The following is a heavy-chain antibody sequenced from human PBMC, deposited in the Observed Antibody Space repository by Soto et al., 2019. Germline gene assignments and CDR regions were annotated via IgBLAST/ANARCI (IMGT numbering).Heavy chain of an antibody. CDR1: GFTFSSYA. D-gene: IGHD3-10*01. CDR3: AKDYITMVRGDNYYYYGMDV. J-gene: IGHJ6*02. Sequence: GGSLRLSCAASGFTFSSYAMHWVRQAPGKGLEWVAAISYDGSNKYYADSVKGRFAISRDNSKNTLYLQMNSLRAEDTAVYYCAKDYITMVRGDNYYYYGMDVWGQGTTVTVSS. V-gene: IGHV3-30*09. CDR2: ISYDGSNK.